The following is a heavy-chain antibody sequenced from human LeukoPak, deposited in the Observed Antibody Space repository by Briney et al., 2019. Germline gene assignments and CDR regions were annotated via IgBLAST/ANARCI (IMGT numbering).Heavy chain of an antibody. CDR3: ARGLYYDSSGYYSGHIDY. J-gene: IGHJ4*02. CDR1: GGAFSSYT. V-gene: IGHV1-69*02. CDR2: IIPILGIT. D-gene: IGHD3-22*01. Sequence: ASVKVSCKASGGAFSSYTINWVRQAPEQGLEWMGRIIPILGITNYAQKFQGRVTITADKSTSTAYMELSSLTSDDTAVYYCARGLYYDSSGYYSGHIDYWGQGTLVTVSS.